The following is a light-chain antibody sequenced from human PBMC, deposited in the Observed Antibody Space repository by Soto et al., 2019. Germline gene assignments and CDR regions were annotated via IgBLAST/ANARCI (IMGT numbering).Light chain of an antibody. Sequence: QSALTQPASVSGSPGQSITISCTGTSSDIGYCDCVSWYQQHPAKAPKLMIYEVNNRPSGVSDRFSGSKSVNTASLTISGLQTEDEADYYCSSFTTSRTYVFGNGTKLTVL. CDR3: SSFTTSRTYV. CDR2: EVN. CDR1: SSDIGYCDC. V-gene: IGLV2-14*01. J-gene: IGLJ1*01.